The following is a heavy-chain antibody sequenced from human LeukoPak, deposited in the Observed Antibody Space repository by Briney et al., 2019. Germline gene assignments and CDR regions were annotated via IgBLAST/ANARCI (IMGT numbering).Heavy chain of an antibody. CDR1: GFTFSSYE. D-gene: IGHD3-22*01. V-gene: IGHV3-48*03. J-gene: IGHJ4*02. CDR2: ISSSGSTI. Sequence: GGSLRLSCAASGFTFSSYEMNWVRHAPGKGLEWLSYISSSGSTIYYADSVKGRFTISRDNAKNSLYLQMNSLRAEDTAVYYCARDMYYYDSSGQNYLDYWGQGTLVTVSS. CDR3: ARDMYYYDSSGQNYLDY.